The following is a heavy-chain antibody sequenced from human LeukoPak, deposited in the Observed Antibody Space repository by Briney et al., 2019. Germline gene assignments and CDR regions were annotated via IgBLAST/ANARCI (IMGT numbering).Heavy chain of an antibody. CDR3: ARQGIRARLLRFLEWLSDFDY. J-gene: IGHJ4*02. Sequence: PGGSLRLSCAASGFTFSSYAMSWVRQAPGKGLEWVSAISGSGGSTYYADSVKGRFTISRDNSKNTLYLQMNSLRAEDTAVYYCARQGIRARLLRFLEWLSDFDYWGQGTPVTVSS. D-gene: IGHD3-3*01. V-gene: IGHV3-23*01. CDR1: GFTFSSYA. CDR2: ISGSGGST.